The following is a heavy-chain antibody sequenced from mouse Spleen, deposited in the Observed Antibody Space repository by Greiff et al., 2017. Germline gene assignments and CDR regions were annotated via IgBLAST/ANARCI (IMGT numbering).Heavy chain of an antibody. J-gene: IGHJ2*01. Sequence: EVQLVESGGGLVKPGGSLKLSCAASGFTFSSYTMSWVRQTPAKRLEWVATISSGGGNTYYPDSVKGRFTISRDNARNTLYLQMSSLRSEDTAMYYCARHGGSSSPYFDYWGQGTTLTVSS. CDR1: GFTFSSYT. CDR2: ISSGGGNT. V-gene: IGHV5-9*04. CDR3: ARHGGSSSPYFDY. D-gene: IGHD6-1*01.